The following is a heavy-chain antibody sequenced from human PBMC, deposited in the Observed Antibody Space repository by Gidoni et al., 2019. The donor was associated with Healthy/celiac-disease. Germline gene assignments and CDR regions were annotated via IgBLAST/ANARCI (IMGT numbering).Heavy chain of an antibody. CDR1: GFTFSSYS. CDR3: AREVRGVVIIYYGMDV. CDR2: ISSSSSTI. Sequence: EVQLVESGGGLVQPGGSLRLSCAASGFTFSSYSMNWVRQAPGKGLEWFSYISSSSSTIYYADSVKGRFTISRDNANNSLYLQMNSLRAEDTAVYYCAREVRGVVIIYYGMDVWGQGTTVTVSS. J-gene: IGHJ6*02. D-gene: IGHD3-3*01. V-gene: IGHV3-48*01.